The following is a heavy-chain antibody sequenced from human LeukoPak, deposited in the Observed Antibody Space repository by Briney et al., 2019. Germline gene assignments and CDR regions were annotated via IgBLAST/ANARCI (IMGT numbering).Heavy chain of an antibody. CDR1: GFTFSSYG. D-gene: IGHD5-12*01. J-gene: IGHJ4*02. CDR3: ARSGYDLYYFDY. V-gene: IGHV3-30*03. CDR2: ISFDESNK. Sequence: GGSLRLSCAASGFTFSSYGMHWVRQTPGKGLEWVAGISFDESNKYYADSVKGRFTISRDNSKNTLYLQMNSLRAEDTAVYYCARSGYDLYYFDYCGLGTLVTVSS.